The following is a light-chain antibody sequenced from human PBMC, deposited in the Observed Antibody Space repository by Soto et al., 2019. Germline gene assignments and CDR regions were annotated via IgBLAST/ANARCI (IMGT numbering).Light chain of an antibody. Sequence: DIQLTQSPSFLSASVGDRVTITCRASQGISSFLAWYQQQPGKAPKLLIYSASTLQSGVPSRFSDSGSGTEFTLTISSLQPEDFATNYCQQLNSYPLTFGQGTKVEI. V-gene: IGKV1-9*01. CDR3: QQLNSYPLT. CDR1: QGISSF. CDR2: SAS. J-gene: IGKJ1*01.